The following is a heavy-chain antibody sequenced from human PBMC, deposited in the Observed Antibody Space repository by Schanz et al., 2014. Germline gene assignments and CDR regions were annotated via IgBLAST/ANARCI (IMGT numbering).Heavy chain of an antibody. Sequence: EVQLVESGGGLVQPGGSLTLSCAASGFTFSSYAMSWVRQAPGKGLEWISSMYINSGSTQYADSVKGRFTISRDNSMNTLHLQMDGLRVEDTAVYYCARDAVALVPEYFMDVWGKGTPVTVSS. CDR2: MYINSGST. CDR3: ARDAVALVPEYFMDV. V-gene: IGHV3-23*04. J-gene: IGHJ6*03. CDR1: GFTFSSYA. D-gene: IGHD2-15*01.